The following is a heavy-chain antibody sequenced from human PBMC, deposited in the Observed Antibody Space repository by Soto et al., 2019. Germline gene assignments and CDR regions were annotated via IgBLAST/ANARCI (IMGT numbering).Heavy chain of an antibody. CDR2: LNGGTGQT. V-gene: IGHV1-3*01. J-gene: IGHJ6*02. CDR1: GYTFSTYA. Sequence: QVQVVQSGAEVKKPGASAKVSCKASGYTFSTYAIHWVRQAPGQSLEWMGWLNGGTGQTRYSQRFQDRLTITGDTYASTAYMKVSSLRHEDTSVYYCAIGKGMEEHYYDFGRDIWGQGTTVTVSS. CDR3: AIGKGMEEHYYDFGRDI. D-gene: IGHD1-1*01.